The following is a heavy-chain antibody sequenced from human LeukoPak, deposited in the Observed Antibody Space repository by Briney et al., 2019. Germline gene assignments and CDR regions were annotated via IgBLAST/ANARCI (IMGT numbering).Heavy chain of an antibody. V-gene: IGHV3-30*18. CDR2: ISYDGSNK. D-gene: IGHD4-17*01. CDR3: AKDDFGDYGDAFEI. Sequence: GGSLRLSCAASGFTFSSYGMHWVRQTPGMGLGWVAVISYDGSNKYYADSVKGRFTISRDNSKNTLYLQMNSLRAEDTAVYYCAKDDFGDYGDAFEIWGQGTMVTVSS. J-gene: IGHJ3*02. CDR1: GFTFSSYG.